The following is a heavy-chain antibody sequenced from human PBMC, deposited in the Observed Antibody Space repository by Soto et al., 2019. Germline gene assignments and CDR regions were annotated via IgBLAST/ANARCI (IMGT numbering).Heavy chain of an antibody. J-gene: IGHJ6*02. CDR3: ARVLGIAAAGTYYYYGMDV. Sequence: SETRSLTGALSGGAISSSNWWSWVRQPPVKGLEWIGELYHSGSTNSTPSLKSRVTISVDKSKNQFSLKLSSVTAADTAVYYCARVLGIAAAGTYYYYGMDVWGQGTTVTVSS. V-gene: IGHV4-4*02. CDR1: GGAISSSNW. CDR2: LYHSGST. D-gene: IGHD6-13*01.